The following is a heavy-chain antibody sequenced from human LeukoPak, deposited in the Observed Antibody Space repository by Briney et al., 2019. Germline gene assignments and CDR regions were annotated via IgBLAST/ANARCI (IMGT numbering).Heavy chain of an antibody. CDR2: ISGRSNSI. D-gene: IGHD2-15*01. Sequence: PGGSLRLSCAASGFTFSSYSMNWVRQAPGKGLEWVSYISGRSNSIYYAGSVKGRFTISRDNAKNSLYLQMNSLRAEDTAVYYCAKRPEVVAIDGAFDIWGQGTMVTVSS. CDR1: GFTFSSYS. CDR3: AKRPEVVAIDGAFDI. J-gene: IGHJ3*02. V-gene: IGHV3-48*04.